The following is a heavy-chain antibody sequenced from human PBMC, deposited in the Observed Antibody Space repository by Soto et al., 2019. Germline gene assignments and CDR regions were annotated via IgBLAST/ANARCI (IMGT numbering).Heavy chain of an antibody. CDR3: ARARLRAVYAFDI. V-gene: IGHV4-31*03. Sequence: PSETLSPTCTVSGGSVSRGAYYWTLIRQRPGKGLEWIGYIYYSGSTYYSPSLKSRLSISLDTSKNQFSLRLSSVTAADTAMYYCARARLRAVYAFDIWGQGTMVT. D-gene: IGHD5-12*01. CDR1: GGSVSRGAYY. J-gene: IGHJ3*02. CDR2: IYYSGST.